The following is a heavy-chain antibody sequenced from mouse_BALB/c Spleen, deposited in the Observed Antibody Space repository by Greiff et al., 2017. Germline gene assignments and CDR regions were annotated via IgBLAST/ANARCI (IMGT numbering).Heavy chain of an antibody. CDR1: GFSLTSYD. J-gene: IGHJ3*01. D-gene: IGHD1-1*01. V-gene: IGHV2-9-2*01. Sequence: VQLQQSGPGLVAPSQSLSITCTVSGFSLTSYDISWIRQPPGKGLEWLGVIWTGGGTNYNSAFMSRLSISKDNSKSQVFLKMNSLQTDDTAIYYCVRAGGSSPAWFAYWGQGTLVTVSA. CDR2: IWTGGGT. CDR3: VRAGGSSPAWFAY.